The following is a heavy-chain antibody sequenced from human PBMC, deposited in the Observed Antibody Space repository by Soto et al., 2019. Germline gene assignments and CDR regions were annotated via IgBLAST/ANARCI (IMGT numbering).Heavy chain of an antibody. V-gene: IGHV1-69*06. Sequence: ASVKVSCKASGGTFSSYAISWVRQAPGQGLEWMGGIIPIFGTANYAQKFQGRVTITADKSTSTAYMELSSLRSEDTAVYYCAETHYDYVWGSYRYTATNHFDYWGQGTLVTVSS. CDR2: IIPIFGTA. J-gene: IGHJ4*02. CDR1: GGTFSSYA. CDR3: AETHYDYVWGSYRYTATNHFDY. D-gene: IGHD3-16*02.